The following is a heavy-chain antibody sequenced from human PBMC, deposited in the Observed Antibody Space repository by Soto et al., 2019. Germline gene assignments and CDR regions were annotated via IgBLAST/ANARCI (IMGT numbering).Heavy chain of an antibody. Sequence: QVQLQESGPGLVKPSETLSLTCTVSGGSISSYYWSWIRQPPGKGLEWIGYIYYSGSTNYNPSLKSRVTISVDTSKNQFSLKLSSVTAADTAVYYCAKEAREGAFDIWGQGTMVTVSS. J-gene: IGHJ3*02. CDR1: GGSISSYY. V-gene: IGHV4-59*01. CDR2: IYYSGST. CDR3: AKEAREGAFDI.